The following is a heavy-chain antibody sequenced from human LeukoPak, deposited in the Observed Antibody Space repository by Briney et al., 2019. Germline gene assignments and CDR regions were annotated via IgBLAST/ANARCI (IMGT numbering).Heavy chain of an antibody. D-gene: IGHD3/OR15-3a*01. CDR3: ARMDVEGNWCDP. Sequence: SETLSLTCTVSGGSISSYYWSWVRQPPGKGLEWVGYIYYSGSTNYNPSLMSRVTISVDTSKNQFSLKLSSVTAADTAVYYCARMDVEGNWCDPWGQGTLVTVSS. V-gene: IGHV4-59*01. CDR2: IYYSGST. CDR1: GGSISSYY. J-gene: IGHJ5*02.